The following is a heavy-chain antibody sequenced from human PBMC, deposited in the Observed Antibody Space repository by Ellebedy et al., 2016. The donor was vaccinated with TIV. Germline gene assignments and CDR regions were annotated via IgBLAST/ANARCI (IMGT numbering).Heavy chain of an antibody. V-gene: IGHV3-30*03. CDR3: ATQHGDYGKDFDGMGV. Sequence: PGGSLRLSCAASGFTFTSYGMHWVRQAPGKGLEWVSLISFHGNDKYYADSVKGRFTISRDFSTNTLYLQMRRLRPEDTAVYYCATQHGDYGKDFDGMGVWGQGTSVTVSS. CDR2: ISFHGNDK. CDR1: GFTFTSYG. D-gene: IGHD4-17*01. J-gene: IGHJ6*02.